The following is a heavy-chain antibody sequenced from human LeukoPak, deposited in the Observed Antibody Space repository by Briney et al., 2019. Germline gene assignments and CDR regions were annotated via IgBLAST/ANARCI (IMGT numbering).Heavy chain of an antibody. CDR3: ARGTGITGTTFCY. CDR2: ISSSSSYI. J-gene: IGHJ4*02. CDR1: GFTFSSYS. D-gene: IGHD1-7*01. Sequence: GGSLRLSCAASGFTFSSYSMNWVRQAPGKGLEWVSSISSSSSYIYYADSVKGRFTISRDNAKNSLYLQMNSLRAEDTAVYYCARGTGITGTTFCYWGPGTLVTVSS. V-gene: IGHV3-21*01.